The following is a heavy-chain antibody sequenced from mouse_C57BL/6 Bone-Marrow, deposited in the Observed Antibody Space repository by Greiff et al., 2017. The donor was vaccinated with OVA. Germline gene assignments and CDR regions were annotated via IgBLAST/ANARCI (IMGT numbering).Heavy chain of an antibody. CDR2: INPSNGGT. V-gene: IGHV1-53*01. Sequence: QVQLQQPGTELVKPGASVKLSCKASGYTFTSYWMHWVKQRPGQGLEWIGNINPSNGGTNYNEKFKSKATLTVDKSSSTAYMQLSSLTSEDSAFYYCARSCLLLCWFAYWGQGTLVTVSA. D-gene: IGHD2-3*01. J-gene: IGHJ3*01. CDR3: ARSCLLLCWFAY. CDR1: GYTFTSYW.